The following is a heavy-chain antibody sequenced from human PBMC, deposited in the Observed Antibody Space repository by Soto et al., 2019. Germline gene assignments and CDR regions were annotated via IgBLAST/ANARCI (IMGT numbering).Heavy chain of an antibody. D-gene: IGHD1-26*01. CDR2: INPSIGST. CDR3: AREVNSVIMSGDTEDYSGVDV. CDR1: GYVFTSSF. J-gene: IGHJ6*02. Sequence: QVQLVQSGAEVKKPGASVKVSCKASGYVFTSSFMHWVRQAPGQGLEWMAMINPSIGSTTYAHKFQGRIAVTTDTSADTVYMDLSSLRSADTAIYYCAREVNSVIMSGDTEDYSGVDVWGQGTTVIVSS. V-gene: IGHV1-46*01.